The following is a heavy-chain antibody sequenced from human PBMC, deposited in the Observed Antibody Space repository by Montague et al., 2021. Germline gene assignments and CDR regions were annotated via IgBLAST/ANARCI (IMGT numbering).Heavy chain of an antibody. Sequence: SETLSLTCTVSGDSMNTYKWYWIRQPPGKGLEWIGYIYSNGNTNSNPSLKIRVTISVDTSRNQFSLEVSSMTAADTAMYYCAREWRGFDFWGHGTMVTVSS. D-gene: IGHD5-12*01. CDR2: IYSNGNT. V-gene: IGHV4-59*01. CDR1: GDSMNTYK. CDR3: AREWRGFDF. J-gene: IGHJ3*01.